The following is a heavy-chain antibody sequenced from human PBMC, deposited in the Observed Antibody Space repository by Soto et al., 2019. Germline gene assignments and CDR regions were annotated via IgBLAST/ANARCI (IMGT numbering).Heavy chain of an antibody. J-gene: IGHJ6*02. CDR3: ARDGITMVRGVISYYYYGMDV. CDR1: GFTVSSNY. V-gene: IGHV3-66*01. CDR2: IYSGGST. Sequence: LRLSCAASGFTVSSNYMSWVRQAPGKGLEWVSVIYSGGSTYYADSVKGRFTISRDNSKNTLYLQMNSLRAEDTAVYYCARDGITMVRGVISYYYYGMDVWGQGTTVTVSS. D-gene: IGHD3-10*01.